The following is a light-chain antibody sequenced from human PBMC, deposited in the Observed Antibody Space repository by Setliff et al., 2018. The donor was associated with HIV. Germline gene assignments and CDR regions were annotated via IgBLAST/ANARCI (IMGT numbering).Light chain of an antibody. V-gene: IGLV2-11*01. CDR1: SSDVGGYDS. Sequence: QSVLTQPRSVSGSPGQSVTISCTGASSDVGGYDSVSWYQQHLGKAPRLMIYDVNKRPSGVPHRFSGSKSGNTASLTISGLQADDEADYYCYSYADSYTANYVFGTGTKGTVL. CDR3: YSYADSYTANYV. J-gene: IGLJ1*01. CDR2: DVN.